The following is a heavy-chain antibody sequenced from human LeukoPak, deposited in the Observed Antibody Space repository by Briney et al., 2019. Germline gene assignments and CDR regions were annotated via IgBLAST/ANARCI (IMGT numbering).Heavy chain of an antibody. CDR2: ISSGSSSI. CDR3: ARGPYYFDY. Sequence: GGSLRLSCTASGFTFSSYIFNWVRQAPGKGLEWVSYISSGSSSIYYADSVKGRFTVSRDNARNSLYLQMNSLRDEDTAVCYCARGPYYFDYWGQGTLVTVSS. CDR1: GFTFSSYI. J-gene: IGHJ4*02. V-gene: IGHV3-48*02.